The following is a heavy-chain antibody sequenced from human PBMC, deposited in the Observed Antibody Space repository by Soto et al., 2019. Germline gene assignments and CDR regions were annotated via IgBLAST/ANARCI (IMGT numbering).Heavy chain of an antibody. CDR2: IYWDDDK. CDR3: ANMDDYDDPLPRWFVP. Sequence: QITLRESGPTLVTPTETLTLTCTFSGFSVTSDGVAVAWIRQPPGKGLEWLALIYWDDDKRYTPSLSSRLSIVADTSNTQVVLTVTDMDPVSPATCYWANMDDYDDPLPRWFVPLGQGNPVTVSS. CDR1: GFSVTSDGVA. V-gene: IGHV2-5*02. J-gene: IGHJ5*02. D-gene: IGHD4-17*01.